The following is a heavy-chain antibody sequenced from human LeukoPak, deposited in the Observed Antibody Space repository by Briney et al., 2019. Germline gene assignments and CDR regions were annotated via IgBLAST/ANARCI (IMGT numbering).Heavy chain of an antibody. D-gene: IGHD3-22*01. CDR1: GYTFTGYY. CDR2: INPNSGGT. V-gene: IGHV1-2*02. J-gene: IGHJ4*02. CDR3: AKLGVGSYDGSGYIDY. Sequence: ASVKVSCKASGYTFTGYYMHWVRQAPGQGLEWMGWINPNSGGTNYAQKFQGRVTMTRDTSISTAYMELSRLRSEDTAVYYCAKLGVGSYDGSGYIDYWGQGTLVTVSS.